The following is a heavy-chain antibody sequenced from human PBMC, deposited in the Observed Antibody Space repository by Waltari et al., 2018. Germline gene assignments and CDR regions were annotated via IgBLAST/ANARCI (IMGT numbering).Heavy chain of an antibody. D-gene: IGHD3-3*01. CDR2: IYYSGTT. V-gene: IGHV4-39*01. Sequence: QMELQESGPRLVKPSETLSLTCNVSGDSISGSRNYWAWLRPPPGKNLQWIGSIYYSGTTYYNPALKGRFAISVDTSRNQFSLNVKSVTAADTGIYYCARQLRFVDWIPRYFDSWGRGTLATVSS. J-gene: IGHJ4*02. CDR3: ARQLRFVDWIPRYFDS. CDR1: GDSISGSRNY.